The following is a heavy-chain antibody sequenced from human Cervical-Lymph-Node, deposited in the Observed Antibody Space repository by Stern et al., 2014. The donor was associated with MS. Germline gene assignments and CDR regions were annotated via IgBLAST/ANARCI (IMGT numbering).Heavy chain of an antibody. CDR3: VRDRATSLKVSYYYHYGLDV. J-gene: IGHJ6*02. Sequence: QVQLVQSGPELKKPGASLKVSCVTSGYTFTTYGLSWVRQDPGQGLEWMGWISPFNGNPAYPQKFQGRVPMPIENSTNTTFMALRSLRSDDTAVYYCVRDRATSLKVSYYYHYGLDVWGQGTTVTVSS. CDR1: GYTFTTYG. D-gene: IGHD5-12*01. V-gene: IGHV1-18*01. CDR2: ISPFNGNP.